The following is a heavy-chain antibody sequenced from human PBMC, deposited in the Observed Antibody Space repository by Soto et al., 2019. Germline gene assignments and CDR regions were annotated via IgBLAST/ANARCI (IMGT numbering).Heavy chain of an antibody. D-gene: IGHD4-17*01. Sequence: GASVKVSCKASGYTFTSYYMHWVRQAPGQGLEWMGIINPSGGSTSYAQKFQGRVTMTRDTSTSTVYMELSSLRSEDTAVYYCARGGANSREYGDSHFDYWGQGTLVTVSS. V-gene: IGHV1-46*01. J-gene: IGHJ4*02. CDR2: INPSGGST. CDR1: GYTFTSYY. CDR3: ARGGANSREYGDSHFDY.